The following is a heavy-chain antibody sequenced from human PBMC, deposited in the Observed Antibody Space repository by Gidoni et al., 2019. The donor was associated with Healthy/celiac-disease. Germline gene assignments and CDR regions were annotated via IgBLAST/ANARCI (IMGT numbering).Heavy chain of an antibody. CDR1: GFPFSSYS. CDR3: ASYGSGSYSPLPLDAFDI. Sequence: EVQLVESGGGLVQPGGSLRLSCAASGFPFSSYSMNWVRQAPGKGLEWVSYISSSSSTIYYADSVKGRFTISRDNAKNSLYLQMNSLRDEDTAVYYCASYGSGSYSPLPLDAFDIWGQGTMVTVSS. J-gene: IGHJ3*02. V-gene: IGHV3-48*02. D-gene: IGHD3-10*01. CDR2: ISSSSSTI.